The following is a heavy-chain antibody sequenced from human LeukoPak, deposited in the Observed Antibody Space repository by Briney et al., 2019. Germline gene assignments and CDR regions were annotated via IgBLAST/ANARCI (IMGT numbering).Heavy chain of an antibody. CDR2: IKQDGSEK. Sequence: GGSLRLSCAASGFTFSSYWMSWVRQAPGKGLEWVANIKQDGSEKYYVDSVKGRFTVSRDNAKNTVHLQMNSLRDDDTAVYYCARASPADFNLWGRGTLVTVSS. CDR1: GFTFSSYW. J-gene: IGHJ2*01. V-gene: IGHV3-7*01. CDR3: ARASPADFNL.